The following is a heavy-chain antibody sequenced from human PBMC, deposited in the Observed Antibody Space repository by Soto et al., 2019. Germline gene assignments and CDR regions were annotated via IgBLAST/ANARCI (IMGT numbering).Heavy chain of an antibody. J-gene: IGHJ1*01. D-gene: IGHD2-8*01. CDR3: SVYFDDLQEASF. CDR1: GYTVTRYS. V-gene: IGHV1-2*02. Sequence: QVQLVQSGAEVKKPGASVKVSCRASGYTVTRYSVHWVRQASGQGLEWMGWINPNTGGTRFAPKFEGRVTLTTDPSVRTVYMEVRSLRSDDTAVFYCSVYFDDLQEASFWGQGTLVTVTS. CDR2: INPNTGGT.